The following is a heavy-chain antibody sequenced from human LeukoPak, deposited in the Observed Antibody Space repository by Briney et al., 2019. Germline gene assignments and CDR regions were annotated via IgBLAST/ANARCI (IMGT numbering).Heavy chain of an antibody. J-gene: IGHJ4*02. V-gene: IGHV1-2*02. CDR1: GYTFTSYG. D-gene: IGHD3-10*01. CDR3: ARGSRFGFGESIDY. Sequence: ASVKVSCKASGYTFTSYGISWVRQAPGQGLEWMGWINPNSGGTNYAQKFQGRVTMTRDTSISTAYMELRSLRSDDTAVYYCARGSRFGFGESIDYWGQGTLVTVSS. CDR2: INPNSGGT.